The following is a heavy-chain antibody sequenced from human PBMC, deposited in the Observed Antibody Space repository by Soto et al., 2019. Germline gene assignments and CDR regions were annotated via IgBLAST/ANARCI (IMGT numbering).Heavy chain of an antibody. CDR2: ISPYSGNT. V-gene: IGHV1-18*01. CDR3: ASVDNYGTPTPQYV. D-gene: IGHD5-12*01. CDR1: GYIFVNYG. J-gene: IGHJ6*02. Sequence: QVQLVQSGAEVRKPGSSVKVSCKASGYIFVNYGIAWVRQAPGQGLEWMGWISPYSGNTHYASKVQGRRTMTTDTSTSTAYVYMGSLTSDDTAVYYCASVDNYGTPTPQYVWGQGTTVTVSS.